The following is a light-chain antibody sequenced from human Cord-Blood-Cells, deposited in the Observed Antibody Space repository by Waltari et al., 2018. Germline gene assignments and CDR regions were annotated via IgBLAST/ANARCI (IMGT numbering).Light chain of an antibody. CDR1: QGISSY. Sequence: AIRMTQSPFSLSASVGDRVTITCWASQGISSYLAWYQQKPPKAPKLFIYYASSLQSGVSSRFSGSGSGTDYSLTISSLQPEDVATYYWQQYYSTPLTFGGGTKVEIK. V-gene: IGKV1D-43*01. CDR3: QQYYSTPLT. J-gene: IGKJ4*01. CDR2: YAS.